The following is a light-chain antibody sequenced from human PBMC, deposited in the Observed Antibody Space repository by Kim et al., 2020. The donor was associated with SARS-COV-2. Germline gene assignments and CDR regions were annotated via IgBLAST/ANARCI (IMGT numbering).Light chain of an antibody. Sequence: SYELTQPPSVSVAPGKTARITCGGNNIGSKSVHWYQQKPGQAPVLVIYYDSDRPSGIPERFSGSNSGNTATLTISRVEAGDEAGYYCQVWDSSSDHRLFG. CDR1: NIGSKS. J-gene: IGLJ2*01. V-gene: IGLV3-21*04. CDR3: QVWDSSSDHRL. CDR2: YDS.